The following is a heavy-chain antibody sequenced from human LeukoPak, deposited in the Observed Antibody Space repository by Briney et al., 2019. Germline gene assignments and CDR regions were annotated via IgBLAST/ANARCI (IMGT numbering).Heavy chain of an antibody. CDR2: ISYDGSNK. Sequence: GRSLRLSCAASGFTFSSYAMHWVRQAPGKGLEWVAVISYDGSNKYYADSVKGRFTISRDNSKNTLYLQMSSLRAEDTAVYYCAKDFSSGWYRFNFDYWGQGTLVTVSS. D-gene: IGHD6-19*01. J-gene: IGHJ4*02. CDR3: AKDFSSGWYRFNFDY. V-gene: IGHV3-30*18. CDR1: GFTFSSYA.